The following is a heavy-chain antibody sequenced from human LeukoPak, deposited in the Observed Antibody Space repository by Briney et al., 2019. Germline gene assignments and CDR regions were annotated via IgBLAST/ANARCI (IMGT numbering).Heavy chain of an antibody. D-gene: IGHD3-22*01. V-gene: IGHV3-23*01. CDR1: GFTFSSYA. CDR3: AKTGSGFCSD. Sequence: GGSLRVSCAASGFTFSSYAMTWVRQAPGKGLEWVSAITLSGSTTYYADSVKGRFTISKDTSKNTVYLQMNSLRAEDTAVYFCAKTGSGFCSDWGQGTLVTVSS. CDR2: ITLSGSTT. J-gene: IGHJ4*02.